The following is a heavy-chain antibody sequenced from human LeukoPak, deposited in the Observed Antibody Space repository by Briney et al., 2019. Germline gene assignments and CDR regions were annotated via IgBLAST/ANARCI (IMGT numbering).Heavy chain of an antibody. V-gene: IGHV4-34*01. J-gene: IGHJ4*02. Sequence: SESLSLTCAVYGGSFSGYYWSWIRQPPGKGLEWIGEINHSGSTNYNPSLKSRVTMSLDTSKNQFSLKLSSVTAADTAVYYCARGLYNTYPEDCWGQGTLVTVSS. D-gene: IGHD1-1*01. CDR1: GGSFSGYY. CDR3: ARGLYNTYPEDC. CDR2: INHSGST.